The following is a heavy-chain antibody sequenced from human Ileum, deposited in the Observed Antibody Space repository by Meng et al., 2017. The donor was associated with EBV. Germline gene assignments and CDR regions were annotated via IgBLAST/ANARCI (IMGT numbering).Heavy chain of an antibody. Sequence: QGQHTQVGAGLLEPSETLPRTCGVYCGSLSNYYWTWIRQPPGKGLEWIGEISHTGTTKYNPSLKNRVTISLDTSNNQFSLNLNSVTAADTALYYCARYGTCGANSFYCFDPWGQGTLVTVSS. CDR1: CGSLSNYY. CDR3: ARYGTCGANSFYCFDP. D-gene: IGHD4-23*01. CDR2: ISHTGTT. J-gene: IGHJ5*02. V-gene: IGHV4-34*01.